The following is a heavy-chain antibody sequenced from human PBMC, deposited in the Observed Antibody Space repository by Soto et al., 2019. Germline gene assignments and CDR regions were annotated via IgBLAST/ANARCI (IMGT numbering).Heavy chain of an antibody. CDR1: GFTFSSYA. V-gene: IGHV3-23*01. Sequence: EVQLLESGGGLVQPGGSLRLSCAASGFTFSSYAMSWVRQAPGKGLEWVPAISGSGGSTYYADSVKGRFTISRDNSKNTLSLQMNSLRAEDTAVYYCAKDVYIVATSHYFDYWGQGTLVTVSS. J-gene: IGHJ4*02. CDR3: AKDVYIVATSHYFDY. D-gene: IGHD5-12*01. CDR2: ISGSGGST.